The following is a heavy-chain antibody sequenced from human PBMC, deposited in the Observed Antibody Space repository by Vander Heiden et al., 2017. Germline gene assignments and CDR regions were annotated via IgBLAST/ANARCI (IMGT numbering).Heavy chain of an antibody. Sequence: EVQLVASGGGLVKSGGCLGLCCAASGVSLSSHSMNWVRQAPGKGLEWVSSISSSSSYIYYADAVKGRFTVSRDNARKSLVLEMNSLRTEDTALYYCARGIEGYSYVFDSWGQGTLVTVSS. CDR1: GVSLSSHS. V-gene: IGHV3-21*02. CDR2: ISSSSSYI. CDR3: ARGIEGYSYVFDS. D-gene: IGHD5-18*01. J-gene: IGHJ4*02.